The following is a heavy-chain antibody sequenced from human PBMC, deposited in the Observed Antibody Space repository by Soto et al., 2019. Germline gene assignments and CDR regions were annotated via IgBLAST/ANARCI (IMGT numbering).Heavy chain of an antibody. V-gene: IGHV4-39*01. CDR1: DGSMNSDSSY. Sequence: QLQLQESGPGLVKPSETLSLTCRVSDGSMNSDSSYWGWIRQPPGKGLEWIGVINHSGSTYHNLSLKGRVTLSIKQSRGQLAFQFTSMTATHPAVYYCASLGCYVSVGDYNIWAYWGEATLVTVS. CDR2: INHSGST. CDR3: ASLGCYVSVGDYNIWAY. J-gene: IGHJ4*02. D-gene: IGHD2-21*02.